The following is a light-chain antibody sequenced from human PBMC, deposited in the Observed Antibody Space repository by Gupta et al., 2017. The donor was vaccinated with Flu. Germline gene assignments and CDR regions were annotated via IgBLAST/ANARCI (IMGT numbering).Light chain of an antibody. CDR3: QQYSSSPFT. V-gene: IGKV3-20*01. J-gene: IGKJ3*01. CDR2: GAS. Sequence: EIELTQSPATLSLSPGETATLSCRASQSVSSNFLAWYQQKPGQAPRLLIFGASSRATGIPDRFSGSGSGTDFTLTISRLEPEDFAVYCCQQYSSSPFTFGPGTKVEIK. CDR1: QSVSSNF.